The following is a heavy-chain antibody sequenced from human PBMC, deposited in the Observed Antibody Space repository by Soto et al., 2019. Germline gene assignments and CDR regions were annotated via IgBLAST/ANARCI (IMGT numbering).Heavy chain of an antibody. V-gene: IGHV4-39*01. CDR2: IFYSVGT. D-gene: IGHD4-17*01. CDR3: ARRGGGDYLFDS. CDR1: GDSISTSNYY. J-gene: IGHJ4*02. Sequence: QLLLQESGPGLVKPSETLSLTCTVSGDSISTSNYYWGWIRQPPGEGLEWLGHIFYSVGTYYNPSLKSRVTISVDTSKNQFSLKLNSITAADTAVYFCARRGGGDYLFDSWGQGMLVTVSS.